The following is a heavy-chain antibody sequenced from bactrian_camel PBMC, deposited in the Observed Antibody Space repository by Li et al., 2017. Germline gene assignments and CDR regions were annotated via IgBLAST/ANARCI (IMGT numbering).Heavy chain of an antibody. D-gene: IGHD5*01. J-gene: IGHJ4*01. CDR2: LHLFNGRP. CDR3: AAAFIRAGLCPGSPGLYIH. CDR1: KFPYSTSRC. Sequence: HVQLVESGGDSVQAGGSLRLTCDAIKFPYSTSRCMAWFRQAPGREREGVASLHLFNGRPEYSASVKGRFTISQDNAKNTLYLLMNDPKPEDSAMYYCAAAFIRAGLCPGSPGLYIHWGQGTQVTVS. V-gene: IGHV3S63*01.